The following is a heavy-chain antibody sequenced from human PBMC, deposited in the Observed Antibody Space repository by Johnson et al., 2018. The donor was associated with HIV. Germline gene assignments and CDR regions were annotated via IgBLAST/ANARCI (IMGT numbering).Heavy chain of an antibody. D-gene: IGHD3-22*01. CDR2: IDWTGANA. V-gene: IGHV3-20*04. J-gene: IGHJ3*02. CDR1: GFMFDDYA. CDR3: ARDRGYWDAFDI. Sequence: VQLVESGGGVERPGESLRLSCVGSGFMFDDYAMSWVRQVPGKGLEWVSGIDWTGANAGYADSVKGRFSISRDNAKNSLYLQMNSLRAEDTAVYYCARDRGYWDAFDIWGQGTMVTVSS.